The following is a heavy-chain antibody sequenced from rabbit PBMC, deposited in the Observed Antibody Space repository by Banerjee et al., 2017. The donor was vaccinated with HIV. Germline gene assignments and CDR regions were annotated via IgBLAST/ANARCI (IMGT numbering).Heavy chain of an antibody. CDR1: GFDFSSSYY. Sequence: QEQLVESGGGLVQPEGSLTLTCKASGFDFSSSYYMCWVRQAPGKGLEWIACIYTGSSGTTHYASWAKGRFTISKTSSTTVALQMTSLTAADTATYFCTRDRGLWGPGTLVTVS. J-gene: IGHJ6*01. CDR2: IYTGSSGTT. V-gene: IGHV1S45*01. D-gene: IGHD3-1*01. CDR3: TRDRGL.